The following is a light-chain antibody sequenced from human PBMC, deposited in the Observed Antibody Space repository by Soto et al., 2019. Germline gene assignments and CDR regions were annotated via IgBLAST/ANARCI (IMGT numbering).Light chain of an antibody. V-gene: IGKV1-27*01. J-gene: IGKJ5*01. CDR3: QRYDSNPFT. Sequence: DIQMTQSPSSLSASVGGRVTITCRASQGISNYLAWYQQKPGKVPRLLIYAASTLRSGVPSRFSASGSGTDFALTVTSLQPEDAATYYCQRYDSNPFTFGQGTRLEIK. CDR1: QGISNY. CDR2: AAS.